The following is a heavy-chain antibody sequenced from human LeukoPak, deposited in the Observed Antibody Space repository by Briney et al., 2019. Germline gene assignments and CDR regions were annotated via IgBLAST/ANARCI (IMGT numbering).Heavy chain of an antibody. V-gene: IGHV3-64D*06. D-gene: IGHD7-27*01. Sequence: GGSLRLSCSASGFAFSNYAMHWVRQAPGKGLDYVSAISSNGGSTFYADSVEGRFTISRDNSKYTLCLQMSSLRPEDTAVYYCVKALGKDAFDIWGQGTMVTVSS. CDR3: VKALGKDAFDI. J-gene: IGHJ3*02. CDR2: ISSNGGST. CDR1: GFAFSNYA.